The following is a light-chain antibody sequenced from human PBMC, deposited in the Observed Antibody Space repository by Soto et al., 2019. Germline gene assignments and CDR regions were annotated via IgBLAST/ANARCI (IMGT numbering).Light chain of an antibody. CDR1: QTISSW. CDR3: QHYNSYSEA. V-gene: IGKV1-5*03. CDR2: KAS. J-gene: IGKJ1*01. Sequence: DIQMTQSPSTLSGSVGDGVTITCRASQTISSWLAWYQQKPGKAPKLLIYKASTLKSGVPSRFSGSGSGTEFTLTISSLQPEDFATYYCQHYNSYSEAFGQGTKVDIK.